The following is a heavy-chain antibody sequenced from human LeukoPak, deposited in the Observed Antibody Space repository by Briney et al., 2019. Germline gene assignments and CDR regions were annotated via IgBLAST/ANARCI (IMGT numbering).Heavy chain of an antibody. CDR2: IYYSGST. D-gene: IGHD3-16*01. J-gene: IGHJ4*02. CDR1: GGSISSGGYY. V-gene: IGHV4-31*03. Sequence: TLSLTCTVSGGSISSGGYYWSWIRQHPGKGLAWIGYIYYSGSTYYNPSLKSRVTISVDTSKNQFSLKLSSVTAADTAVYYCARGDAGGVLDYWGQGTLVTVSS. CDR3: ARGDAGGVLDY.